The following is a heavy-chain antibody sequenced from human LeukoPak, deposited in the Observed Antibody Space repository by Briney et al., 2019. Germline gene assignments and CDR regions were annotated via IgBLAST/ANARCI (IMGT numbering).Heavy chain of an antibody. Sequence: SETLSLTCTVSGDSISSHYWSWIRQPPGKGLEWIGYIYYSGSTNYNPSLKSRVTISVDTSKNQFSLKLSSVTAADTAVYSSARDRWAEFEYWGQGTLVTVSS. J-gene: IGHJ4*02. CDR1: GDSISSHY. V-gene: IGHV4-59*11. CDR3: ARDRWAEFEY. D-gene: IGHD1-26*01. CDR2: IYYSGST.